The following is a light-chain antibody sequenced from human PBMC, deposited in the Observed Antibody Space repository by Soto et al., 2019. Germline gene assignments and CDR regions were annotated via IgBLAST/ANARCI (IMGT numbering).Light chain of an antibody. CDR1: QTVNNK. J-gene: IGKJ1*01. CDR2: GAS. CDR3: QQYNSWPPIT. V-gene: IGKV3-15*01. Sequence: ILMTQSPATLSVSPGERATLSCRATQTVNNKVVWYQHKPGQAPRLLIYGASTRATGIPARFSGSGSGTEFTLSISSLQSEDFAVYYCQQYNSWPPITFGQGTKVDIK.